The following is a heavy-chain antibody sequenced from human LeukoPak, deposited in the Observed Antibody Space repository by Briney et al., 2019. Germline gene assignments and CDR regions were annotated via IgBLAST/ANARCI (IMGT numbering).Heavy chain of an antibody. CDR2: IIPIFGTA. V-gene: IGHV1-69*13. D-gene: IGHD3-22*01. J-gene: IGHJ1*01. CDR1: GGTFSSYA. Sequence: SVKVSCKASGGTFSSYAISWVRQAPGQGLEWMGGIIPIFGTANYAQKFQGRVTITADESTSTAYMELSSLRSEDTAVYYCARRNHYYDSSGYYSAEYFQHWGQGTLVTVSS. CDR3: ARRNHYYDSSGYYSAEYFQH.